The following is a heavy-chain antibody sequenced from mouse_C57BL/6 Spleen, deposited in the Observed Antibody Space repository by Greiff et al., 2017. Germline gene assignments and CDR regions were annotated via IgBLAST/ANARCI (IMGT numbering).Heavy chain of an antibody. Sequence: VKLMESGPGLVAPSQSLSISCTVSGFSLTSYGVSWVRQPPGKGLEWLGVIGGDGSTNYHSALISRLSISKDNSKSQVSLQLNSLQTDDTATYYCARQGDYYGRWAMDYWGQGTSVTVSS. CDR3: ARQGDYYGRWAMDY. CDR2: IGGDGST. V-gene: IGHV2-3*01. D-gene: IGHD1-1*01. J-gene: IGHJ4*01. CDR1: GFSLTSYG.